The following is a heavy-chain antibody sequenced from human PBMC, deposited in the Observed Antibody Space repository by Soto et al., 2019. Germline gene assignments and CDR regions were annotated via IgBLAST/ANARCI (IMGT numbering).Heavy chain of an antibody. V-gene: IGHV1-8*01. CDR2: MRPNSGYS. Sequence: ASVKVSCKASGYTFTNHDINWVRQAPGQGLEWMGWMRPNSGYSGYAQKFQGRVTLTWDTSISTAYMELSSLRSEDTAVYYCATSPNYYDSSDYAFDIWGQGTMVTVSS. J-gene: IGHJ3*02. CDR3: ATSPNYYDSSDYAFDI. D-gene: IGHD3-22*01. CDR1: GYTFTNHD.